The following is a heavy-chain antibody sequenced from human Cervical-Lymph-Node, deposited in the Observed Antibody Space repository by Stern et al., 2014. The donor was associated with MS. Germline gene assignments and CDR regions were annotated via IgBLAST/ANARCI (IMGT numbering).Heavy chain of an antibody. V-gene: IGHV4-34*01. CDR3: ARTWIAVRNTKWFDP. J-gene: IGHJ5*02. D-gene: IGHD6-6*01. CDR1: GGSFDAFY. Sequence: QVQLQQWGAGLLKPSETLSLTCGVNGGSFDAFYWTWIRQPPGGGLEWIGEISHSGYTKYKPSLKSRVTMSVDTSKNQFTLKMDSVTAADTAVYYCARTWIAVRNTKWFDPWGQGTLVTVSS. CDR2: ISHSGYT.